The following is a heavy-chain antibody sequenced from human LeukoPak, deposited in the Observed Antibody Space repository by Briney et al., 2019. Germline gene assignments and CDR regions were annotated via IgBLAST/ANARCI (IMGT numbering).Heavy chain of an antibody. CDR1: GFTFSSYW. Sequence: GGSLRLSCAASGFTFSSYWMSWVRQAPGKGLEWVANIKQDGSEKYYEDSVKGRFTISRDNAKNTLYLQMNSLRAEDTAVYYCAKGAAVATPRAAFDIWGQGTMVTVSS. D-gene: IGHD6-19*01. V-gene: IGHV3-7*03. CDR2: IKQDGSEK. J-gene: IGHJ3*02. CDR3: AKGAAVATPRAAFDI.